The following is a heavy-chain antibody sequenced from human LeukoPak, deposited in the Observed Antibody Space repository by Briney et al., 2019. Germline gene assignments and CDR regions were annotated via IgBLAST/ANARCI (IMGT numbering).Heavy chain of an antibody. D-gene: IGHD3-22*01. Sequence: GGSLRLSCAASGFTLSNSWMHWVRQAPGKGLVWVSRIDPDGNTDYADSVKGRFTISRDNAKNTLYLQMNSLRAEDTAIYYCAKAVGSSGYFSRDAFDIWGQGTMVTVSS. J-gene: IGHJ3*02. CDR1: GFTLSNSW. V-gene: IGHV3-74*01. CDR2: IDPDGNT. CDR3: AKAVGSSGYFSRDAFDI.